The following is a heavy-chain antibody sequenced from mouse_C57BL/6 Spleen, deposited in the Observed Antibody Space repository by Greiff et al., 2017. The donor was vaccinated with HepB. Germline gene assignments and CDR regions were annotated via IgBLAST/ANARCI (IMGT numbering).Heavy chain of an antibody. CDR2: IYPGDGDT. D-gene: IGHD1-1*01. J-gene: IGHJ2*01. V-gene: IGHV1-82*01. CDR3: ARSGTTVVLDY. CDR1: GYAFSSSW. Sequence: VQLQQSGPELVKPGASVKISCKASGYAFSSSWMNWVKQRPGKGLEWIGRIYPGDGDTNYNGKFKGKATLTADKSSSTAYMQLSSLTSEDSAVYFCARSGTTVVLDYWGQGTTLTVSS.